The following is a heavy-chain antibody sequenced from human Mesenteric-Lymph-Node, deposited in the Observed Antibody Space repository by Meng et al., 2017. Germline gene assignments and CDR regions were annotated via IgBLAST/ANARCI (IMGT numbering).Heavy chain of an antibody. V-gene: IGHV4-30-4*01. CDR1: GDTFISGDYP. CDR3: ARFDDYGDYGPI. Sequence: QVHLEGAGPGVGKPGQPLSLTCSVFGDTFISGDYPWNGIRQHPGKGLEWIGEIYHSGSTNYNPSLKSRVTISVDKSKNQFSRKLGSVTAADTAVYYCARFDDYGDYGPIWGQGTLVTVSS. CDR2: IYHSGST. D-gene: IGHD4-17*01. J-gene: IGHJ4*02.